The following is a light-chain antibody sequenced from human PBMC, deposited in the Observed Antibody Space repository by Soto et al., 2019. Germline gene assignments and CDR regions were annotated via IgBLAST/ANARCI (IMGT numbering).Light chain of an antibody. CDR3: QEYNCYSYT. J-gene: IGKJ2*01. CDR2: KAS. Sequence: DIQMTQSPSTLSASVGDRVTITCRASQSISNWLAWYHQKPGKAPKLLIYKASSLASGVPSRFSGSGSGTEFTLTISSLQPDDFATYYCQEYNCYSYTFGQGTKLEIK. V-gene: IGKV1-5*03. CDR1: QSISNW.